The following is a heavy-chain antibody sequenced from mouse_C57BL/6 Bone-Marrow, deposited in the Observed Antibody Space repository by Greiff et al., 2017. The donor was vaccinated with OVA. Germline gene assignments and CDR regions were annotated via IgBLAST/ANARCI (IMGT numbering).Heavy chain of an antibody. V-gene: IGHV1-80*01. CDR1: GYAFSSYW. CDR2: MYPGDGDT. CDR3: ARASLLRSFDY. J-gene: IGHJ2*01. Sequence: VQLQESGAELVKPGASVKISCKASGYAFSSYWMNWVKQRPGKGLEWIGQMYPGDGDTNYNGKFKGKATLTADKSYSTAYMQLSSLTSEDSAVYFCARASLLRSFDYWGQGTTLTVSS. D-gene: IGHD1-1*01.